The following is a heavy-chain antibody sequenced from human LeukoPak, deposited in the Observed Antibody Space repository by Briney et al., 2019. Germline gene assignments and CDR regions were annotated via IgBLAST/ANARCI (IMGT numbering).Heavy chain of an antibody. Sequence: SETLCPSPTVSGGSISSYYCSWIRQPPGKGLEWIGYIYYSGSTNYNPSLKSRVTISVDTSKNQFSLKLSSVTAADTAVYYCARQPLWFGELPGFDYWGQGTLVTVSS. CDR1: GGSISSYY. V-gene: IGHV4-59*08. D-gene: IGHD3-10*01. CDR3: ARQPLWFGELPGFDY. CDR2: IYYSGST. J-gene: IGHJ4*02.